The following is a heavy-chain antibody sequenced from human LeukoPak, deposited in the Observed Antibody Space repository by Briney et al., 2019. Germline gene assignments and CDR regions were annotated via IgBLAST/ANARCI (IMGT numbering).Heavy chain of an antibody. CDR3: AKEEYQLLYYYYYYYMDV. J-gene: IGHJ6*03. CDR1: GFTFSSYA. Sequence: PGGSLRLSCAASGFTFSSYAMSWVRQAAGKGLEWVSAISGSGGSTYYADSVKGRFTISRDNSKNTLYLQMNSLRAEDTAVYYCAKEEYQLLYYYYYYYMDVWGKGTTVTVSS. D-gene: IGHD2-2*02. CDR2: ISGSGGST. V-gene: IGHV3-23*01.